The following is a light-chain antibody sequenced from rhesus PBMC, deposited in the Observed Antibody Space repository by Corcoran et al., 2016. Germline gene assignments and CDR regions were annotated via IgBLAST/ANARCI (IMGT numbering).Light chain of an antibody. V-gene: IGKV1-22*01. CDR2: EAS. J-gene: IGKJ3*01. CDR1: QDITND. CDR3: QHYSSTPIT. Sequence: DIQMTQSPSSLSASVGDRVTITCRASQDITNDLAWDQQTPGETPKPLKYEASSLQSGIPSRFSGSGSGTDFTLTLSSLQSEDFATYYCQHYSSTPITFGPGTKLDIK.